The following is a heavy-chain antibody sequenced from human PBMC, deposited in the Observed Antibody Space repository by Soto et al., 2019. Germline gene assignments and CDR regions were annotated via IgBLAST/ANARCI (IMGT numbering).Heavy chain of an antibody. J-gene: IGHJ6*02. CDR3: ARVLRWATYYDVWSGYYNYYYYGMDV. Sequence: QVQLVQSGAEVKKPGASVKVSCKASGYTFTSYDINWVRQATGQGLEWMGWMNPNSGNTGYAQKFQGRVTMTRNTTISTAYMALSSLRYEDSAVYYCARVLRWATYYDVWSGYYNYYYYGMDVWGQGTRVTVSS. CDR1: GYTFTSYD. CDR2: MNPNSGNT. D-gene: IGHD3-3*01. V-gene: IGHV1-8*01.